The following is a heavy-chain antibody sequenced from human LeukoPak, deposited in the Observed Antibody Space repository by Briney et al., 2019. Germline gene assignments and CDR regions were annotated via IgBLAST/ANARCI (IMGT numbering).Heavy chain of an antibody. CDR1: GFTFSSYW. CDR3: ARGKDIVVVPEHYYYYYMDV. V-gene: IGHV3-7*01. D-gene: IGHD2-2*01. J-gene: IGHJ6*03. CDR2: IKQDGSEK. Sequence: GGSLRLSCAASGFTFSSYWMSWVRQAPGKGLEWVANIKQDGSEKYYVDSVKGRFTISRDNAKNSLYLQMNSLRAEDTAVYYCARGKDIVVVPEHYYYYYMDVWGKGTTVTVSS.